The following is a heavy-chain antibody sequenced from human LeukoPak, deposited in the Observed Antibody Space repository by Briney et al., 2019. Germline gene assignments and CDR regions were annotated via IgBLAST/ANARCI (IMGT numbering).Heavy chain of an antibody. D-gene: IGHD3-22*01. CDR2: IIPILGIA. CDR1: GGTFISYA. J-gene: IGHJ5*02. CDR3: ARDVGYYDSSGPSVENWFDP. V-gene: IGHV1-69*04. Sequence: GASVKVSCKASGGTFISYAISWVRQAPGQGLEWMARIIPILGIANYAQKFQGRVTITADKSTSTAYMELSSLRSEDTAVYYCARDVGYYDSSGPSVENWFDPWGQGTLVTVSS.